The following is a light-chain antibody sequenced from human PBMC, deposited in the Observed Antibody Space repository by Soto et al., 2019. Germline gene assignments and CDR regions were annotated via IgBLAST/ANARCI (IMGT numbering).Light chain of an antibody. CDR1: QDINDY. J-gene: IGKJ2*01. CDR3: QQYDSLPYT. V-gene: IGKV1-33*01. CDR2: GGS. Sequence: EIQMTQSPSSLSASLGDRVTITCQASQDINDYSNWYQQKPGKAPRLLIYGGSFLEVGVPSRFSGSGSGTHFTLTISSLQPEDVATYYCQQYDSLPYTFGQGTRLEIK.